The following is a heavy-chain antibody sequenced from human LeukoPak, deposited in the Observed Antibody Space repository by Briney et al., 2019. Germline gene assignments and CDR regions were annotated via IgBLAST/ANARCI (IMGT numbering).Heavy chain of an antibody. J-gene: IGHJ3*02. CDR1: GYSFTSYY. CDR3: AKALVFGLPSDAFDI. Sequence: ASVKVSCKASGYSFTSYYMHWVRQAPGQGLEWMGIINPSGGSTSYAQKFQGRVTMTRDTSTSTVYMELSSLRSEDTAVYYCAKALVFGLPSDAFDIWGQGTMVTVSS. V-gene: IGHV1-46*01. D-gene: IGHD3/OR15-3a*01. CDR2: INPSGGST.